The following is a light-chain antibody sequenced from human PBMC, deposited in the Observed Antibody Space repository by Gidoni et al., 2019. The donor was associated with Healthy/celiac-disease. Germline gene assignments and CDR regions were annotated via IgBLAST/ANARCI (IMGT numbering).Light chain of an antibody. CDR2: DAS. J-gene: IGKJ1*01. Sequence: EIALTQSPANLSLSPGERATLSCRASQSVSSNLSWYQQKPGQAPTLLLSDASNRANGIAARFSGGRSWTDVTLTISSLEPEDFAVYYCQQRSNWPPWTFGQGTKVEIK. CDR1: QSVSSN. CDR3: QQRSNWPPWT. V-gene: IGKV3-11*01.